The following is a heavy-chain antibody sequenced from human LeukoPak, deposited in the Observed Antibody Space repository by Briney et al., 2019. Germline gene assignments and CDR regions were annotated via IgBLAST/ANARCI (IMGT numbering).Heavy chain of an antibody. CDR1: GYSFTSYW. V-gene: IGHV5-51*01. J-gene: IGHJ4*02. Sequence: GESLKISCKGSGYSFTSYWIGWVRQMPGKGLEWMGIIYPGDSDTRYSPSFQGQVTISADKSISTAYLQWSSLKASDTAMYYCARHYTSSGYSSGWYVPYSFDYWGQGTLVTVSS. CDR3: ARHYTSSGYSSGWYVPYSFDY. CDR2: IYPGDSDT. D-gene: IGHD6-19*01.